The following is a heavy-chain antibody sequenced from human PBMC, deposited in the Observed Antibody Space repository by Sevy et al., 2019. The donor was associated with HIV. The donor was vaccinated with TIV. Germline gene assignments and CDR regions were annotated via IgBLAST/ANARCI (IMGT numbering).Heavy chain of an antibody. V-gene: IGHV3-21*01. Sequence: GWSLRLSCAASGFTFSTYNMNWVRQAPGKGLEWVSSITDSSNYIYHADSVKGRFTISRDNAKNSLYLQMNSLSAEDTAVYFCARDRRTLNYYGSSGYNYYFDYWGQGTLVTVSS. D-gene: IGHD3-22*01. CDR2: ITDSSNYI. CDR3: ARDRRTLNYYGSSGYNYYFDY. CDR1: GFTFSTYN. J-gene: IGHJ4*02.